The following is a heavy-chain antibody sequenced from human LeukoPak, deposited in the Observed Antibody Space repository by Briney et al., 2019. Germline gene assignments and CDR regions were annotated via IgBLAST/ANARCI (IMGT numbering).Heavy chain of an antibody. CDR1: GFTFSNYW. Sequence: GGSLRLSCAASGFTFSNYWMSWVRQAPGKGLEWVANIKEDGSEKYYVDSVKGRFTISRDNAKNSVYLQMNSLRAEDTAVYYCARDGDSSGYYAAFDIWSQGTMVTVSS. V-gene: IGHV3-7*05. D-gene: IGHD3-22*01. CDR3: ARDGDSSGYYAAFDI. J-gene: IGHJ3*02. CDR2: IKEDGSEK.